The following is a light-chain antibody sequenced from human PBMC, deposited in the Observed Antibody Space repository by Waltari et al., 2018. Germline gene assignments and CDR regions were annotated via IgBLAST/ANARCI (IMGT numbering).Light chain of an antibody. CDR3: QQYNSYPST. CDR2: KAS. J-gene: IGKJ1*01. Sequence: DIQMTQYPSNLSASVGDRVTITCRASQSISSWLAWYQQKPGKAPKLLIYKASSLESGVPSRFSGSGSGTEFTLTISSLQPDDFATYCCQQYNSYPSTFGQGTKVDIK. CDR1: QSISSW. V-gene: IGKV1-5*03.